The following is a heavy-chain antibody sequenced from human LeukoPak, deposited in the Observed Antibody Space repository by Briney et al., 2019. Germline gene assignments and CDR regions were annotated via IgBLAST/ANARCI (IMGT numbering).Heavy chain of an antibody. D-gene: IGHD3-22*01. J-gene: IGHJ5*02. Sequence: ASVKVSCKASGYTFTSYDINWVRQATGQGLEWMGWMNPNSGNTGYAQKFQGRVTMTRNTSISTAYMELSSLRSEDTAVYYCARAVEYYYDSSGYQGGFDPWGQGTLVTVSS. CDR1: GYTFTSYD. CDR3: ARAVEYYYDSSGYQGGFDP. V-gene: IGHV1-8*01. CDR2: MNPNSGNT.